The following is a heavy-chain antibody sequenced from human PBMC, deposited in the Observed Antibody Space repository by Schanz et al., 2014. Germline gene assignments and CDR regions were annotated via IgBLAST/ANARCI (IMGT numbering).Heavy chain of an antibody. CDR2: IWSDGSGK. CDR3: AKGLYYDNTGGGFDY. V-gene: IGHV3-23*03. D-gene: IGHD3-16*01. Sequence: DVQLLESGGGLVQPGGSLRLSCAASGFTFNSYAMTWVRQAPGKGLEWVAVIWSDGSGKYYADSVKGRFTISRDSPKNTLYLQMNSLRAEDTAVYYCAKGLYYDNTGGGFDYWGQGTLVTVSS. CDR1: GFTFNSYA. J-gene: IGHJ4*02.